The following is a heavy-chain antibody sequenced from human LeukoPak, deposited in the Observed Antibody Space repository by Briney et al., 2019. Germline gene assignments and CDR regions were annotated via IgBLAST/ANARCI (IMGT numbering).Heavy chain of an antibody. J-gene: IGHJ5*02. D-gene: IGHD3-3*01. CDR2: IYPGDSDT. CDR1: GYSFTSYW. Sequence: GESLKISCKGSGYSFTSYWIGWVRQMPGEGLEWMGIIYPGDSDTRYSPSFQGQVNISVDKSITTAYLQWSSLKASDTAMYYCARRDAFWSGYPSYWFDPWGQGTLVTVSS. V-gene: IGHV5-51*01. CDR3: ARRDAFWSGYPSYWFDP.